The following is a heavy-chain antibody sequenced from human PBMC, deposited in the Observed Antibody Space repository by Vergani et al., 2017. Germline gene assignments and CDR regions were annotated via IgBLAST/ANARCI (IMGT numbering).Heavy chain of an antibody. V-gene: IGHV3-23*04. D-gene: IGHD2-21*01. CDR2: ISGSGGST. J-gene: IGHJ6*02. CDR3: ARDLHIVVVSTDYYYGMDV. CDR1: GFTFSSYA. Sequence: VQLVESGGGVVQPGRSLRLSCAASGFTFSSYAMSWVRQAPGKGLEWVSAISGSGGSTYYADSVKGRFTISRDNSKNTLYLQMNSLRAEDTAVYYCARDLHIVVVSTDYYYGMDVWGQGTTVTVSS.